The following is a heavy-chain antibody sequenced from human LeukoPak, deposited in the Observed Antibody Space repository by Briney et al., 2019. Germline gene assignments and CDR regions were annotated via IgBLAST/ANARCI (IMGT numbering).Heavy chain of an antibody. CDR1: GGSFSGYY. CDR2: INHSGST. V-gene: IGHV4-34*01. D-gene: IGHD2-2*01. CDR3: ARGIVVVPAAFNWFDP. Sequence: SETLSLTCAVYGGSFSGYYWSWIRQPPGKGLEWIGEINHSGSTNYNPSLKSRVTISVDTSKNQISLKLSSVTAADTAVYYCARGIVVVPAAFNWFDPWGQGTLVTVSS. J-gene: IGHJ5*02.